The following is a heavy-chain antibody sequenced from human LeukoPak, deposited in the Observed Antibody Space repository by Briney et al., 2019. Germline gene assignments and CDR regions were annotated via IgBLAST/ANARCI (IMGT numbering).Heavy chain of an antibody. V-gene: IGHV3-30*18. CDR3: AKDRVRCGYSSGWSADY. Sequence: GGSLRLSCAASGFTFSSYGMHWVRQAPGKGLEWVAVISNDGTNGYSADSVKGRFTISRDNSKNTLYLQMNSLRPEDTGLYYCAKDRVRCGYSSGWSADYWGQGTLVTVSS. D-gene: IGHD6-13*01. CDR1: GFTFSSYG. CDR2: ISNDGTNG. J-gene: IGHJ4*02.